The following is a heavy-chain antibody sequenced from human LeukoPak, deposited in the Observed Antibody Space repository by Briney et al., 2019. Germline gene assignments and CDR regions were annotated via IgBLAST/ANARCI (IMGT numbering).Heavy chain of an antibody. D-gene: IGHD2-2*01. CDR2: ISGSGGST. V-gene: IGHV3-23*01. CDR1: GFAFSSYA. CDR3: ARTCSSTSCYREIDY. J-gene: IGHJ4*02. Sequence: PGGSLRLSCAASGFAFSSYAMSWVRQAPGKGLKWVSAISGSGGSTYYAASVKGRFTISRDNSKNTLYLQMNSLRAEDTAGYYCARTCSSTSCYREIDYWGQGTLVTVSS.